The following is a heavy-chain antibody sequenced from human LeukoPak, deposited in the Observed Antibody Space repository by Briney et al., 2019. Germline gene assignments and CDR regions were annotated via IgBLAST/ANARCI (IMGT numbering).Heavy chain of an antibody. V-gene: IGHV1-2*02. Sequence: ASVKVSCKASGYTFTGYYMHWVRQAPGQGLEWMVWINPNSGGTNYAQKFQGRVTMTRDTSISRAYMELSRLRSDDTAVYYCARSGVGATRFDPWGQGTLVTVSS. CDR3: ARSGVGATRFDP. CDR1: GYTFTGYY. J-gene: IGHJ5*02. CDR2: INPNSGGT. D-gene: IGHD1-26*01.